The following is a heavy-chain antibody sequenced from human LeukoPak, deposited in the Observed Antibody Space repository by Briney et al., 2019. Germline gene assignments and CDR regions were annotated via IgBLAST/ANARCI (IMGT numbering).Heavy chain of an antibody. CDR2: VSPYNGNT. V-gene: IGHV1-18*01. D-gene: IGHD3-10*01. J-gene: IGHJ4*02. CDR1: GYTFTDYD. Sequence: ASVKVSCKTSGYTFTDYDITWVRQAPGQGLEWMGRVSPYNGNTYYSQRFQGRVTITKDTPTGTAYMDLRNLRDDDTAMYYCARNGRVRRVVKDLFEYWGQGTLVAVSS. CDR3: ARNGRVRRVVKDLFEY.